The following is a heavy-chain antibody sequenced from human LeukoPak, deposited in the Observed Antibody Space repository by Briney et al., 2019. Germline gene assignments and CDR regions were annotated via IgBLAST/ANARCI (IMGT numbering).Heavy chain of an antibody. CDR2: IRQDGSEK. CDR3: AREGTIAARPLDY. J-gene: IGHJ4*02. V-gene: IGHV3-7*01. Sequence: GGSLRLSCAASGFTFSSYWMSWVRQAPGKGLEWVANIRQDGSEKYYVDSVKGRFTISRDNAKNSLYLQMNSLRAEDTAVYYCAREGTIAARPLDYWGQGTLVTVSS. D-gene: IGHD6-6*01. CDR1: GFTFSSYW.